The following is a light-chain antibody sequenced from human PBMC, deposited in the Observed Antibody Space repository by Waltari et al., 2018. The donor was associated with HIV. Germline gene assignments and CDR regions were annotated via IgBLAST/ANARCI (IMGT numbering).Light chain of an antibody. J-gene: IGLJ1*01. Sequence: QSVLTQPPSVSGAPGQRVTISCSGSRSNIGSNYVYWYQQLPGTAPKLLIYRNNGRPSGVPDRFSGSKSGTSASLAISGLRSEDEADYYCAAWDDTLSGPDFGTGTKVTVL. V-gene: IGLV1-47*01. CDR1: RSNIGSNY. CDR3: AAWDDTLSGPD. CDR2: RNN.